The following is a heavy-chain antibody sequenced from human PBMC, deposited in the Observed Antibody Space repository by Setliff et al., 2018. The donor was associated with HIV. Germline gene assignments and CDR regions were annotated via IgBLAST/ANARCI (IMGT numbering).Heavy chain of an antibody. J-gene: IGHJ6*03. CDR3: VRVAYEYIYGYNNYYYMDV. V-gene: IGHV3-48*04. CDR1: GFTFSDYP. Sequence: ETLSLSCAASGFTFSDYPMNWVRQAPGKGLEWVSHIYPDSNNIDYTDSVRGRFTISRDNARNSLSLQMNSLGADDTAVYYCVRVAYEYIYGYNNYYYMDVWGKGTTVTVSS. D-gene: IGHD5-18*01. CDR2: IYPDSNNI.